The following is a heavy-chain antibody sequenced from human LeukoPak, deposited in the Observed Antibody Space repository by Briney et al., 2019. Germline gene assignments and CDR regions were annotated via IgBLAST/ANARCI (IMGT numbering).Heavy chain of an antibody. CDR3: AEHGITMIGGV. CDR2: ISYDGSNK. D-gene: IGHD3-10*02. Sequence: GGSLRLSCAASGFTFSSYGMHWVRQAPAKGLEWVAIISYDGSNKYYADSVKGRFTISRDNSKNTLYLQMNSLRAEDTAVYYCAEHGITMIGGVWGKGTTVTISS. J-gene: IGHJ6*04. V-gene: IGHV3-30*18. CDR1: GFTFSSYG.